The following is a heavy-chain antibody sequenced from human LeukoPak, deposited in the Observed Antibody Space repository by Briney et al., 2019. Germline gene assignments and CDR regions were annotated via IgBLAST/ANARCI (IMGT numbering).Heavy chain of an antibody. CDR1: GGSISSHY. J-gene: IGHJ6*03. CDR3: ARGRGATYYYYYMDV. D-gene: IGHD1-26*01. V-gene: IGHV4-59*11. CDR2: IYYSGST. Sequence: SETLSLTCTVSGGSISSHYWSWIRQPPGKGLEWIGYIYYSGSTNYNPSLKSRVTISVDTSKNQFSLKLSSVTAADTAVYYCARGRGATYYYYYMDVWGKGTTVTVSS.